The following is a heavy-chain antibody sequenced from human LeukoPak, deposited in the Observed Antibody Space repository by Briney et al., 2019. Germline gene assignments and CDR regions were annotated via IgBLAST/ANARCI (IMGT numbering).Heavy chain of an antibody. CDR2: IIPILGIA. J-gene: IGHJ4*02. V-gene: IGHV1-69*04. CDR3: ARGRSYDILTGYHDFDY. CDR1: GGTFSSYA. D-gene: IGHD3-9*01. Sequence: SVKVSCKASGGTFSSYAISWVRQAPGQGLEWMGRIIPILGIANYAQKFQGRVTMTTDTSTSTAYMELRSLRSDDTAVYYCARGRSYDILTGYHDFDYWGQGTLVTVSS.